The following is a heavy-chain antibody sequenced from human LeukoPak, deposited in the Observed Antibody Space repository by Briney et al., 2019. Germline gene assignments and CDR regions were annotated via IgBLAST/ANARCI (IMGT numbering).Heavy chain of an antibody. CDR2: IYYSGTT. D-gene: IGHD3-9*01. Sequence: PSETLSLTCTVPGGSICSISYYCGCIRHPPGKGLEWIVSIYYSGTTSYNPSLKSRVTISVDTSKNQFSLKLSSVTAADTAVYYCASSYILTGFWSSTTQHPINWFDPWGQGTLVTVSS. CDR1: GGSICSISYY. J-gene: IGHJ5*02. V-gene: IGHV4-39*01. CDR3: ASSYILTGFWSSTTQHPINWFDP.